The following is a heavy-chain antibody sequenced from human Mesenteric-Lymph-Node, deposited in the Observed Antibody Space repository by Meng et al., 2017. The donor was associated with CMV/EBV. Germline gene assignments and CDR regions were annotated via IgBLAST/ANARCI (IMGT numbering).Heavy chain of an antibody. V-gene: IGHV3-64*02. CDR3: ASGGALIAEMLRD. CDR1: GFTFSRYA. D-gene: IGHD2-15*01. Sequence: CAASGFTFSRYAMHWVRQAPGKGLEHVSAISTNGGSTYYADSVKGRFTISRDNSKNTLYLQMRSLRTEDMAVYYCASGGALIAEMLRDWGQGTLVTVSS. CDR2: ISTNGGST. J-gene: IGHJ4*02.